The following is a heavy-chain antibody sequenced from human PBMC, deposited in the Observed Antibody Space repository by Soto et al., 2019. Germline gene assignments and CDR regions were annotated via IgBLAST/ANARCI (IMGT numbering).Heavy chain of an antibody. V-gene: IGHV3-23*01. J-gene: IGHJ4*02. D-gene: IGHD3-22*01. CDR2: ISGSGGST. CDR1: GFTFSSYA. CDR3: AKDTSALYYYDSSGYYAPSYFDY. Sequence: EVQLLESGGGLVQPGGSLRLSCAASGFTFSSYAMSWVRQAPGKGLEWVSAISGSGGSTYYADSVKGRFTISRDNSKNTLYLQMNSLRAEDTAVYYCAKDTSALYYYDSSGYYAPSYFDYWGQGTLVTVSS.